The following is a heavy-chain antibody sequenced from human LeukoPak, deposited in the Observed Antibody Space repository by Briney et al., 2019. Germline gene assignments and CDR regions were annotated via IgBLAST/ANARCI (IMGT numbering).Heavy chain of an antibody. CDR2: ISGSGGST. CDR1: GFTFSSYA. CDR3: AKDFTGFSDQLLQTDY. J-gene: IGHJ4*02. D-gene: IGHD2-2*01. Sequence: GGSLRLSCAASGFTFSSYAMSWVRQAPGKGLEWVSAISGSGGSTYYADSVKGRFTISRDNSKNTLYLQMNSLRAEDTAVYYCAKDFTGFSDQLLQTDYWGQGTLVTVSS. V-gene: IGHV3-23*01.